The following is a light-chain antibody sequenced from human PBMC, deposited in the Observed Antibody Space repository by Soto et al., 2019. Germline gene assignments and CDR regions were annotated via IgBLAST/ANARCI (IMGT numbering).Light chain of an antibody. CDR2: SNN. CDR1: SSNIGSNT. J-gene: IGLJ2*01. Sequence: QSVLTQPPSASGTPGQRVTISCSGSSSNIGSNTVNWYQQLPGTAPKLLIYSNNQRPSGVPARFSGSKSGTSASVAISGLQSEDEADYYCAAWDESLDAVVFGGGTKVTVL. CDR3: AAWDESLDAVV. V-gene: IGLV1-44*01.